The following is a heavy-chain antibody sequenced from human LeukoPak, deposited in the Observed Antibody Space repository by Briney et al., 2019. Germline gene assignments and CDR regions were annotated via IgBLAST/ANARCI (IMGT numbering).Heavy chain of an antibody. D-gene: IGHD5-24*01. J-gene: IGHJ6*02. CDR3: ARVWQLGV. CDR2: ISSRSESK. CDR1: GFTFSTSG. V-gene: IGHV3-48*02. Sequence: GGSLRLSCAASGFTFSTSGMNWVRQAPGKGLEWVAYISSRSESKYYAASVKGRFTISRDNAHNSLCLQMNSLRDDDTAVYYCARVWQLGVWGQGTAVTVSS.